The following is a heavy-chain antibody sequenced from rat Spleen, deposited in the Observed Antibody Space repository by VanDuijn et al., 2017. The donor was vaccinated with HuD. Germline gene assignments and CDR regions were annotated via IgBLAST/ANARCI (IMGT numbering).Heavy chain of an antibody. CDR1: GYSITSSYR. D-gene: IGHD1-10*01. J-gene: IGHJ2*01. Sequence: VQLKESGPGLVKPSLTLSLTCSVTGYSITSSYRWNWIRKFPGNKLEWMGYINSAGSTNYNPSLRSRISITRDTSKNQFFLQVNSVTTEDTATYYCARRRGQVYNNYFDYWGQGVMVTVSS. CDR3: ARRRGQVYNNYFDY. CDR2: INSAGST. V-gene: IGHV3-3*01.